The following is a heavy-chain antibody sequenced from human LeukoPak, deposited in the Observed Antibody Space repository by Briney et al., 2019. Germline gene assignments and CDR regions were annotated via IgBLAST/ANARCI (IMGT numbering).Heavy chain of an antibody. V-gene: IGHV3-72*01. J-gene: IGHJ3*02. CDR1: GFTFSDHA. CDR2: CRGKTNSYTT. CDR3: VRRRVGVAPASDM. Sequence: PGGSLRLSCAAFGFTFSDHAMDWVRQAPGEGLEWVARCRGKTNSYTTAYAASGKGRFTISRDDSKNSLYLQMNSLKTEDTAVYYCVRRRVGVAPASDMWGQGTTVTVSS. D-gene: IGHD1-26*01.